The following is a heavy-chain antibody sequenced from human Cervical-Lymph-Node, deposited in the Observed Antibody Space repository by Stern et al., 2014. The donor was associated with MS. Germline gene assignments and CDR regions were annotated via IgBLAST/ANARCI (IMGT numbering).Heavy chain of an antibody. J-gene: IGHJ4*02. CDR3: AREGYSSGRAPSFEH. D-gene: IGHD2-15*01. Sequence: QVQLVQSGGGVVQPGRSLRLSCAASGVVFSTANALGPPGSRQGATVSYDGSEYYADSVKGRFRMSRDNLKNTVDLQMNSLSAEDTALYFCAREGYSSGRAPSFEHWGRGAPVTVSS. CDR2: SYDGSE. CDR1: GVVFSTA. V-gene: IGHV3-30*01.